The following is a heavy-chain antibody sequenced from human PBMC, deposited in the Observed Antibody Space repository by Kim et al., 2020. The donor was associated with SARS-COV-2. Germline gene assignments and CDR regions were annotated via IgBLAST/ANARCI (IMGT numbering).Heavy chain of an antibody. J-gene: IGHJ5*02. V-gene: IGHV1-69*04. CDR2: IIPILGIA. Sequence: SVKVSCKASGGTFSSYTISWVRQAPGQGLEWMGRIIPILGIANYAQKFQGRVTITADKSTSTAYMELSSLRSEDTAVYYCARDRKHHVGATRENWFDPWGQGTLVTVSS. CDR1: GGTFSSYT. D-gene: IGHD1-26*01. CDR3: ARDRKHHVGATRENWFDP.